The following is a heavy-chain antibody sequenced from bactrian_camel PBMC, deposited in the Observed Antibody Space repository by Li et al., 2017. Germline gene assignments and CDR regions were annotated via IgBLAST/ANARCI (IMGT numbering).Heavy chain of an antibody. V-gene: IGHV3S31*01. CDR2: IYTGSGDT. CDR3: AAEFNSGACAKGTRTFRY. Sequence: VQLVESGGGSVQTGGSLRLSCVVSGDTPSTYCMGWFRQAPGEEREGLARIYTGSGDTVYANSVKGRFTVSRDNAKNMVYLQMNNLEPEDTAKYYCAAEFNSGACAKGTRTFRYWGQGTQVTVS. D-gene: IGHD4*01. CDR1: GDTPSTYC. J-gene: IGHJ4*01.